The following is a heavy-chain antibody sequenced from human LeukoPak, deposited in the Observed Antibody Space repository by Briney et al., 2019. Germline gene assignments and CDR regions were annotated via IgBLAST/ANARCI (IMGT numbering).Heavy chain of an antibody. D-gene: IGHD6-19*01. CDR1: GFTFSSYG. J-gene: IGHJ4*02. CDR3: ARGSGWYDY. Sequence: GRSLRLSCAASGFTFSSYGMHWVRQAPGKGLEWVAVIWYDGSNKYYADSVKGQFTISRDNSKNTLYLQMNSLRAEDTAVYYCARGSGWYDYWGQGTLVTGSS. V-gene: IGHV3-33*01. CDR2: IWYDGSNK.